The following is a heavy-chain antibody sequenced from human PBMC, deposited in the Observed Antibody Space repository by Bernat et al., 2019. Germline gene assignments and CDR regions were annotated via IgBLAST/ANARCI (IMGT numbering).Heavy chain of an antibody. CDR1: GYTFTSYG. V-gene: IGHV1-18*01. CDR3: AIIPHRPDYEYVWGLGGTFDI. CDR2: ISAYNGNT. D-gene: IGHD3-16*01. J-gene: IGHJ3*02. Sequence: QVQLVQSGAELKKPGASVKVSCKASGYTFTSYGISWVRQAPGQGLEWMGWISAYNGNTNYAQKLQGKVPMTTDTSTSTAYMELRSLRTDDPTVYYCAIIPHRPDYEYVWGLGGTFDIWGQGTMVTVSS.